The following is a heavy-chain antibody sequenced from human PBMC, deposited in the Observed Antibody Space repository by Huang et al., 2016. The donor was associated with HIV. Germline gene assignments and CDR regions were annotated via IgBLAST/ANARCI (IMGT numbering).Heavy chain of an antibody. CDR3: ATDLGGYSFDY. V-gene: IGHV3-30*02. CDR2: LCFDGGTK. CDR1: GFSFSHYG. Sequence: QEQLVESGGGVVQPGGSLRLSCATSGFSFSHYGMHLVRQAPGQVLGWVSFLCFDGGTKHYADSAKGRFTISRDNSKKMVFLEMNSLRGDDTAFYYCATDLGGYSFDYWGQGALVSVSS. D-gene: IGHD2-21*02. J-gene: IGHJ4*02.